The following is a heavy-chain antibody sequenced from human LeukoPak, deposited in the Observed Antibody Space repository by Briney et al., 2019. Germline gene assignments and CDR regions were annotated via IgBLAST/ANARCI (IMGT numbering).Heavy chain of an antibody. D-gene: IGHD3-10*01. J-gene: IGHJ6*02. Sequence: GGSLRLSCVASGLNFNSHTMKWVRQAPGKGLEWVSSISSDGNSIYHADSVKGRFTISRDNAKNSLYLQMNSLRAEDTAVYYCARMEKFYYGSGGFSPPLMDVWGQGTTVIVFS. CDR2: ISSDGNSI. V-gene: IGHV3-21*01. CDR1: GLNFNSHT. CDR3: ARMEKFYYGSGGFSPPLMDV.